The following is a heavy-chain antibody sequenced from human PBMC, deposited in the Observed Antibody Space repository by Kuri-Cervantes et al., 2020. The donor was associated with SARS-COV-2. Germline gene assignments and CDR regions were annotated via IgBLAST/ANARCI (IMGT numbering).Heavy chain of an antibody. Sequence: ASVKVSCKASGYTFTSYDINWVRQATGQGLEWMGWMNPNSGNTGYAQKFQGRVTMTRNPSISTAYMELSSLRSEDTAVYYCATARFDFWSGYSWGGAFDIWGQGTMVTVSS. V-gene: IGHV1-8*02. CDR3: ATARFDFWSGYSWGGAFDI. CDR1: GYTFTSYD. D-gene: IGHD3-3*01. J-gene: IGHJ3*02. CDR2: MNPNSGNT.